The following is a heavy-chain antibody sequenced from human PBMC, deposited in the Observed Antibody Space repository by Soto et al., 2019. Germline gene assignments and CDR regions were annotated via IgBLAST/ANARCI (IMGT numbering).Heavy chain of an antibody. J-gene: IGHJ6*02. Sequence: GGSLRLSCAASGFTFSSYAMHWVRQAPGKGLEWVTVISYDGKNKYYADSVKGRFTISRDNSKNTLYLQMNSLRSEDTAVYYCARDRSGRYGPDYYYYGMDVWGQGTTVTVSS. V-gene: IGHV3-30*04. CDR3: ARDRSGRYGPDYYYYGMDV. CDR1: GFTFSSYA. D-gene: IGHD1-26*01. CDR2: ISYDGKNK.